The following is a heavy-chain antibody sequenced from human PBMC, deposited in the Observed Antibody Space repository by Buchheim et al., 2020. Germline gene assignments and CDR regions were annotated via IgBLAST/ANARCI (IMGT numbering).Heavy chain of an antibody. CDR2: ISYSGST. V-gene: IGHV4-31*03. CDR3: ARTYTSSWYKQGFDY. CDR1: GVSISTGAYY. J-gene: IGHJ4*02. D-gene: IGHD6-13*01. Sequence: QVQLQESGPGLVKPSQTLSLTCTVSGVSISTGAYYWSWIRQYPGKGLEWIGYISYSGSTSYNPSLKSRVTISVDTSKNQFSLGMSSVTAADTAMYYCARTYTSSWYKQGFDYWGLGTL.